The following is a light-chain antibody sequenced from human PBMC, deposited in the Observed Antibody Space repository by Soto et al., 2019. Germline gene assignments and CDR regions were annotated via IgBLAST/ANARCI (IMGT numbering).Light chain of an antibody. CDR1: TSDIGAYNY. Sequence: QSALTQPPSASGSPGQSVTISCTGTTSDIGAYNYVSWYQQRPGKAPKLIIYEVTNRPSGVSNRFSGSKSGNTASLTISGLQAEDGADYYCSSYTTNLTPVVFGGGTKVTVL. J-gene: IGLJ2*01. CDR3: SSYTTNLTPVV. CDR2: EVT. V-gene: IGLV2-14*01.